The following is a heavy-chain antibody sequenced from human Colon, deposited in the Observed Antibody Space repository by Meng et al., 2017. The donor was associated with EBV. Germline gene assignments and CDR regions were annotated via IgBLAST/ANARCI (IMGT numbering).Heavy chain of an antibody. Sequence: QVPLQESGPGLVKPSETLSLTCAVSGGSISSSNWWGWVRQSPEKGLEWIGEIFHSGLTNYNPSLQSRVTISVDKSKNQFSLEVTSVTAADTAIYYCMRDLLVLEKNEVWGRGTLVTVSS. V-gene: IGHV4-4*02. CDR3: MRDLLVLEKNEV. CDR1: GGSISSSNW. J-gene: IGHJ2*01. CDR2: IFHSGLT. D-gene: IGHD1-1*01.